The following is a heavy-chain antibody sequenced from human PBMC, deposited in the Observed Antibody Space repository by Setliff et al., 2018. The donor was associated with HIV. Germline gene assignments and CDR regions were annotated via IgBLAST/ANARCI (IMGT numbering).Heavy chain of an antibody. V-gene: IGHV4-34*01. CDR1: GGSFSGYH. CDR3: ARVSITYWYSIPTFYYYYMDV. D-gene: IGHD2-15*01. Sequence: ETLSLTCAVYGGSFSGYHWNWVRQPPGKGLEWIGEINHSGRTNYNPSLKSRVTISVDTSKNQFSLKLRSVTAADTAMYYCARVSITYWYSIPTFYYYYMDVWGKGTKVTVSS. CDR2: INHSGRT. J-gene: IGHJ6*03.